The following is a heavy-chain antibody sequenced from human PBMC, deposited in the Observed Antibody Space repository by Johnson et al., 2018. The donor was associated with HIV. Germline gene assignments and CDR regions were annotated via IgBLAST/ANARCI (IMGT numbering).Heavy chain of an antibody. D-gene: IGHD5-12*01. J-gene: IGHJ3*02. CDR2: INWNGGST. CDR1: GFTFDNFA. CDR3: ARDFYAVVATPFIGSAFDI. Sequence: VQLVESGGGVVQPGRSLRLSCAASGFTFDNFAMSWVRQAPGKGLEWVSGINWNGGSTGYADSVKGRFTISRDNAKNSLYLQMNSLRAEDTALYYCARDFYAVVATPFIGSAFDIWGQGTMGTVSS. V-gene: IGHV3-20*04.